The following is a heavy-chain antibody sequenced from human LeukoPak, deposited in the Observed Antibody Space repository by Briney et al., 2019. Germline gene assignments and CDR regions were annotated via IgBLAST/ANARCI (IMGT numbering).Heavy chain of an antibody. D-gene: IGHD3-10*01. CDR3: AKSNGYGLVDI. J-gene: IGHJ3*02. V-gene: IGHV4-59*02. CDR1: GGSVSSYY. CDR2: IYYSGST. Sequence: QPSETLSLTCTVSGGSVSSYYWSWIRQPPGKGLEWIGYIYYSGSTIYNPSLKSRVTISLDTSRNQFSLKLNSVTAADTAVYYCAKSNGYGLVDIWGQGTMVTVSS.